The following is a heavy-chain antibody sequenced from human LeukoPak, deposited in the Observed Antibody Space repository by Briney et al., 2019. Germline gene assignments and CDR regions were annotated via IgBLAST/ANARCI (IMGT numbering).Heavy chain of an antibody. CDR2: MNPSGST. CDR3: ARGRRSYYYDSSGMGLDY. V-gene: IGHV4-34*01. J-gene: IGHJ4*02. Sequence: SETLSLTCAVYGGSFSGYYWTWIRHTPEKGLEWIGEMNPSGSTYYNPSLKSRVTISVDTSKNQFSLKLSSVTAADTAVYYCARGRRSYYYDSSGMGLDYWGQGTLVTVSS. D-gene: IGHD3-22*01. CDR1: GGSFSGYY.